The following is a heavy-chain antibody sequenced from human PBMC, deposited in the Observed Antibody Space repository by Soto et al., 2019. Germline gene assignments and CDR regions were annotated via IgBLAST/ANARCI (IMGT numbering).Heavy chain of an antibody. Sequence: QLQLQESGPGLVKPSETLSLTCTVSGGSISSSSYYWGWIRQPPGKGRDWMGSLYYRGSTYYNPSLKSRVTISVDTPKNQFSLKLSSVTAADTAVYYCARRAVVITGTTEDAFDIWGQGTMVTVSS. CDR3: ARRAVVITGTTEDAFDI. CDR2: LYYRGST. CDR1: GGSISSSSYY. J-gene: IGHJ3*02. D-gene: IGHD1-20*01. V-gene: IGHV4-39*01.